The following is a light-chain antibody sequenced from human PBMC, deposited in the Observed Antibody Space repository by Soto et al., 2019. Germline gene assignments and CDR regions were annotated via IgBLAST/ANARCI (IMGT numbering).Light chain of an antibody. Sequence: ETVMTQSPATLSVSPGERATLSCRASQSVNSNLAWYQQESGQPPRLLVFGASTRATGVPARFSGSGSGTEFTLTISGLQSEDFAFYFCQQYASWPLTFGGGTKVEI. CDR2: GAS. J-gene: IGKJ4*01. CDR1: QSVNSN. V-gene: IGKV3-15*01. CDR3: QQYASWPLT.